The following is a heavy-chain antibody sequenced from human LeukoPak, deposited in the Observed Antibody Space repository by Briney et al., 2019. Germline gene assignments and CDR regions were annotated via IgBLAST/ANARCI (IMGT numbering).Heavy chain of an antibody. J-gene: IGHJ4*02. CDR2: LNSDETSS. D-gene: IGHD3-10*01. V-gene: IGHV3-74*01. CDR1: GFPFTDYW. Sequence: PGMSLRLSCAASGFPFTDYWMHWVRQVPEKGLVWVSRLNSDETSSRHADSVKGRFTISRDNAKNTLYLQMSSLRTDDTAVYYCVRGGRSPARGGYYFDSWGRGTLVTVSS. CDR3: VRGGRSPARGGYYFDS.